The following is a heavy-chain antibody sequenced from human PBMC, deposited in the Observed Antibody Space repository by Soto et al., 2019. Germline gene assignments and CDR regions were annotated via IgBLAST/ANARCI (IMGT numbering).Heavy chain of an antibody. CDR2: IRNKANAYAT. V-gene: IGHV3-73*01. J-gene: IGHJ3*02. CDR1: GFTFSDSA. CDR3: ARLLEMPTIVSSFDI. D-gene: IGHD2-21*01. Sequence: GGSLRLSCAASGFTFSDSAVRWVRQASGKGLEWVGRIRNKANAYATAYADSVKGRCTVSRDDSKSTAFLEMNSLKTEDTAVYYCARLLEMPTIVSSFDIWGQGTMVTVSS.